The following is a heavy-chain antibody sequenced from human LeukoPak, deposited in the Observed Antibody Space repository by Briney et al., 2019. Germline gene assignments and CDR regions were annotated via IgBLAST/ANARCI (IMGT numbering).Heavy chain of an antibody. J-gene: IGHJ6*02. CDR3: ARGRLKGLDV. CDR2: TYYRSKWYN. CDR1: GDSISSNNAA. D-gene: IGHD2-21*01. Sequence: SQTLSLTCAISGDSISSNNAAWNWIRQSPSRGLEWLGRTYYRSKWYNDYAVSVKSRITINPDTSKNQFSLKLSSVTAADTAVYYCARGRLKGLDVWGQGTTVTVSS. V-gene: IGHV6-1*01.